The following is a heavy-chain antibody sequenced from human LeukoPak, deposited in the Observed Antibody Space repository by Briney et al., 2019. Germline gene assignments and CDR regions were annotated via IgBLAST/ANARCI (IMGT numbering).Heavy chain of an antibody. CDR3: AKPRRYGVPPDFDY. V-gene: IGHV3-23*01. Sequence: GGSLRLSCAASGFTFSNYAMSWVRQAPGKGLEWVSAISGRGGSTYYADSVKGRFAISRDNSKNTLYLQMNSLRAEDTAVYYCAKPRRYGVPPDFDYWGQGTLVTVSS. D-gene: IGHD4-17*01. CDR1: GFTFSNYA. CDR2: ISGRGGST. J-gene: IGHJ4*02.